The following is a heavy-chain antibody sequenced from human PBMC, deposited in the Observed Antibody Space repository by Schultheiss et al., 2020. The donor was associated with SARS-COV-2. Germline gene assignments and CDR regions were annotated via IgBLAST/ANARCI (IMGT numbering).Heavy chain of an antibody. V-gene: IGHV3-7*01. CDR1: GFTFSNYW. CDR2: INEDGGDI. Sequence: GESLKISCAASGFTFSNYWMSWVRQAPGKGLEWVAKINEDGGDIYYADSVKGRFTISRDNAKNSLYLQMNSLRAEDTAVYYCARDSGGYYFDYWGQGTLVTVSS. D-gene: IGHD3-22*01. CDR3: ARDSGGYYFDY. J-gene: IGHJ4*02.